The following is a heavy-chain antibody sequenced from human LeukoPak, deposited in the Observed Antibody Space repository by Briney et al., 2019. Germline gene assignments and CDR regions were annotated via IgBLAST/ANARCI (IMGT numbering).Heavy chain of an antibody. J-gene: IGHJ6*03. CDR2: ISAYNGNT. CDR3: ARGQHDYGDYNYYYYYMDV. CDR1: GYTFTSYG. Sequence: GASVKVSCKASGYTFTSYGISWVRQAPGQGLEWMGWISAYNGNTNYAQKLQGRVTMTTDTSTSTAYMELRSLRSDDTAVYYCARGQHDYGDYNYYYYYMDVWGKGTTVTVSS. D-gene: IGHD4-17*01. V-gene: IGHV1-18*01.